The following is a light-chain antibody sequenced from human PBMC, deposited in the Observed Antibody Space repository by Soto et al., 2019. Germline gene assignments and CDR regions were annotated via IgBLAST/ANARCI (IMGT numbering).Light chain of an antibody. CDR1: SSNIGNNY. J-gene: IGLJ2*01. Sequence: QSVLTQPPSVSAAPGQKVTISCSGSSSNIGNNYVSWYQQLPGTAPKLLIYDNNKRPSGIPDRFSGSKSGTSGTLDITGLQTGDEADYYYATWDYSLTGEVFGGGTKLPVL. CDR2: DNN. CDR3: ATWDYSLTGEV. V-gene: IGLV1-51*01.